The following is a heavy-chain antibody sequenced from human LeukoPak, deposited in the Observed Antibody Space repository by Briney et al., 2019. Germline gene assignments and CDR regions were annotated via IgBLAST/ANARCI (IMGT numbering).Heavy chain of an antibody. V-gene: IGHV1-69*13. CDR3: ARGVSVPLGGGNLLRVLYFHD. CDR1: GGSFTNYP. CDR2: IISMFGSA. J-gene: IGHJ1*01. Sequence: SVKVSCKASGGSFTNYPFHWVRQAPGQGLEWMGGIISMFGSADYAQKFQGRLTITADESTTTAYLELSSLRSEDTALYYCARGVSVPLGGGNLLRVLYFHDWGQGTLVAVSS. D-gene: IGHD4-23*01.